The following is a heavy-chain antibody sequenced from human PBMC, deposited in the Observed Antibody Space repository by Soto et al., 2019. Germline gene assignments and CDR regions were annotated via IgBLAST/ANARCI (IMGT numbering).Heavy chain of an antibody. D-gene: IGHD3-10*01. Sequence: GVSVEVSCRESWYPLTDYYVRLLREDTGQGLEWMGIINPSGGSTSYAQKCQGRVTMTRDTSTSTVYMELSSLRSEDTAVYYCAREVAYYYGSGSPTHYGMDVWGQGTTVTVSS. CDR2: INPSGGST. J-gene: IGHJ6*02. CDR3: AREVAYYYGSGSPTHYGMDV. V-gene: IGHV1-46*01. CDR1: WYPLTDYY.